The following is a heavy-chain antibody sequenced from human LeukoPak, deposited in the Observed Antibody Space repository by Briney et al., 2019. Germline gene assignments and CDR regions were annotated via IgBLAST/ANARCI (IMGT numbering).Heavy chain of an antibody. V-gene: IGHV3-15*01. CDR2: IKSKTDGGTT. CDR3: TTAPQWLGWNYFDY. J-gene: IGHJ4*02. D-gene: IGHD6-19*01. Sequence: GGSLRLSCAASGSTFSNAWMSWVRQAPGKGLEWVGRIKSKTDGGTTDYAAPVKGRFTISRDDSKNTLYLQMNSLKTEDTAVYYCTTAPQWLGWNYFDYWGQGTLVTVSS. CDR1: GSTFSNAW.